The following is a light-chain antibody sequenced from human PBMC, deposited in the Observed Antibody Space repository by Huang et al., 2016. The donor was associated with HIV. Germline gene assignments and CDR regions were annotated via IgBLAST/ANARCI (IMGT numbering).Light chain of an antibody. CDR1: QSVRDK. Sequence: EIVMTQSPDTLSVSPGERATLSCRASQSVRDKLAWYQQKPGQAPSLLLHATSTRAAGVPARFSGSGSGTEFTLTISSLQSEDCGVYYCQQYESWPPLTFGGG. J-gene: IGKJ4*01. CDR2: ATS. CDR3: QQYESWPPLT. V-gene: IGKV3-15*01.